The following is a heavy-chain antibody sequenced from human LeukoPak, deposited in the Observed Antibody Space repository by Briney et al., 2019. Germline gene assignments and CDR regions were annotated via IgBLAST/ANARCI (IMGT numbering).Heavy chain of an antibody. D-gene: IGHD6-6*01. J-gene: IGHJ5*02. V-gene: IGHV4-38-2*02. CDR2: INHSGST. CDR3: ARSRQRIAARKGVSVWFDP. Sequence: KPSETLSLTCTVSGYSISSGYYWGWIRQPPGKGLEWIGEINHSGSTNYNPSLKSRVTISVDTSKNQFSLKLSSVTAADTAVYYCARSRQRIAARKGVSVWFDPWGQGTLVTVSS. CDR1: GYSISSGYY.